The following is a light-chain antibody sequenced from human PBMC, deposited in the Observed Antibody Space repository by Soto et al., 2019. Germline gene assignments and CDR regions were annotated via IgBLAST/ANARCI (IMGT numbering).Light chain of an antibody. J-gene: IGKJ1*01. Sequence: IVLTQSPGTLSLSQGEKATLSCRASQSVTTQLAWYQQKPGQAPRLIIHGASSRATGVPDRITGSGSGTDFTLSISRLEPEDFAVYYCQQYGGSTRTFGQVTKVDIK. V-gene: IGKV3-20*01. CDR1: QSVTTQ. CDR3: QQYGGSTRT. CDR2: GAS.